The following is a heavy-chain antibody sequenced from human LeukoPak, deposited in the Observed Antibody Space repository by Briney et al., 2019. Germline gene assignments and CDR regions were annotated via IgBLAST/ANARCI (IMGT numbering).Heavy chain of an antibody. Sequence: SETLSLTCTVSGGSISSYYWSWIRQPPGKGLEGIGYFYYSGSTNYNPSLKSRVTISVDTSKNQFSLKLSSVTAADTAVYYCARSFRYYYGSGSYYYYGMDVWGQGTTVTVSS. J-gene: IGHJ6*02. CDR3: ARSFRYYYGSGSYYYYGMDV. CDR2: FYYSGST. D-gene: IGHD3-10*01. CDR1: GGSISSYY. V-gene: IGHV4-59*01.